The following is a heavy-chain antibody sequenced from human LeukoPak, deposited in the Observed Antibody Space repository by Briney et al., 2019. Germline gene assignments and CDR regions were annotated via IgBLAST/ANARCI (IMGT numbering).Heavy chain of an antibody. V-gene: IGHV1-69*13. Sequence: GASVKVSCKASGGTFSNYAISWVRQAPGQGLEWMGGIIPLFGTANYAQKSQGRVTITADESTSTAYMELSSLRSEDTAVYYCARGAAAAPYNWFDPWGQGTLVTVSS. J-gene: IGHJ5*02. CDR3: ARGAAAAPYNWFDP. CDR2: IIPLFGTA. D-gene: IGHD6-13*01. CDR1: GGTFSNYA.